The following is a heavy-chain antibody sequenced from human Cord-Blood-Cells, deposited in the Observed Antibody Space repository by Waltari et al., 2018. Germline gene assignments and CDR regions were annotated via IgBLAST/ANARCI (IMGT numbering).Heavy chain of an antibody. CDR3: ARGDLSTTGTTEPDDAFDI. Sequence: QVQLQQWGAGLLKPSETLSLTCAVYGGSFSGYYWSWIRQPPGKGLEWIGAINHSGSTNYNPSLKSRVTISVDTSKNQFSLKLSSVTAADTAVYYCARGDLSTTGTTEPDDAFDIWGQGTMVTVSS. J-gene: IGHJ3*02. D-gene: IGHD1-1*01. CDR2: INHSGST. V-gene: IGHV4-34*01. CDR1: GGSFSGYY.